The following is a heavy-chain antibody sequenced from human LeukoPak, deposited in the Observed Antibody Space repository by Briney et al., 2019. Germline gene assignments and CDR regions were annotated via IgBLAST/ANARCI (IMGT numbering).Heavy chain of an antibody. CDR2: IYYSGST. V-gene: IGHV4-59*01. J-gene: IGHJ3*02. CDR3: ARAIYGFDAFHI. D-gene: IGHD2/OR15-2a*01. Sequence: KPSETLSLTCSVSGGSISTYYWNWIRQPPGKGLEWIGYIYYSGSTNYNPSLKSRVTISVDTSKNQFSLKLSSVTAVDTAVYYCARAIYGFDAFHIWGQGTMVTVSS. CDR1: GGSISTYY.